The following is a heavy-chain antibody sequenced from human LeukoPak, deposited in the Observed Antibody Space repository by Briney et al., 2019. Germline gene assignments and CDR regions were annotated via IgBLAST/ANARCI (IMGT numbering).Heavy chain of an antibody. CDR1: GYTFTSHY. Sequence: ASVKVSCKASGYTFTSHYMHWVRQAPGQGLEWMAMINPGSGITTYAQKFQGRVTMTRDTSTSTVYMELSSLRSEDTAVCYCARTPLAGGTGWFGPWGQGTLVTVSS. V-gene: IGHV1-46*01. CDR2: INPGSGIT. D-gene: IGHD1-26*01. CDR3: ARTPLAGGTGWFGP. J-gene: IGHJ5*02.